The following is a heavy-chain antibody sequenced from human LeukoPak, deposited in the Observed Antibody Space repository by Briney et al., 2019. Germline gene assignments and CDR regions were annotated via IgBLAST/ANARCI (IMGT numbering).Heavy chain of an antibody. J-gene: IGHJ5*02. Sequence: ASVKVSCKASGGTFSTYAISWVRQAPGQGLEWMGGIIPIFGTANYAQKFQGRVTITADKSTTTAYMELSSLRSEDTAIYYCAREGPDIVATIRLNWFDPGAREPWSPSPQ. CDR3: AREGPDIVATIRLNWFDP. V-gene: IGHV1-69*06. CDR2: IIPIFGTA. D-gene: IGHD5-12*01. CDR1: GGTFSTYA.